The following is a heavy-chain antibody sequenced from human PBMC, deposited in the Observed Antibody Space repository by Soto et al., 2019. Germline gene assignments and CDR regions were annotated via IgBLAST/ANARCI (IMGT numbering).Heavy chain of an antibody. J-gene: IGHJ5*02. D-gene: IGHD3-9*01. CDR3: ARFYNLTVPSWFDP. CDR1: GFNLSDYY. CDR2: ISGSGNSI. Sequence: QERLVEPGGDLVKPGESLRLSCVASGFNLSDYYLNWIRQTPGKGLEWIAYISGSGNSIFFAGAVKGRFTISRDNAKNNLFMQMGTPRVDYTAVYYCARFYNLTVPSWFDPTGQGTPVTVS. V-gene: IGHV3-11*01.